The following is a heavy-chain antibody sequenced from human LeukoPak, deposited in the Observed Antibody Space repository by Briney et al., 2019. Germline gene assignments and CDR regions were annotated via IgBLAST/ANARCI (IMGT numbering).Heavy chain of an antibody. J-gene: IGHJ4*02. CDR3: ARDPPDDFHIPGATSDY. CDR2: INTDGSST. CDR1: GFSFRSTG. D-gene: IGHD2/OR15-2a*01. Sequence: GGSLRLSCAASGFSFRSTGMHWVRHAPGKGLVWVSRINTDGSSTNYADFVKGRFTISRDNANNTLYLQMNSLRPEDTAFYFCARDPPDDFHIPGATSDYWGQGTLVTVS. V-gene: IGHV3-74*01.